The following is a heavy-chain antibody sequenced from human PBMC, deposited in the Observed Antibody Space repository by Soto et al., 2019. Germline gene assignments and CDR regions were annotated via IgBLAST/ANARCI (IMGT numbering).Heavy chain of an antibody. CDR2: INAGNDNT. V-gene: IGHV1-3*05. Sequence: QVQLVQSGAEEKGPGASVKVSCKASGYSFSNYAMHRVRQDPGQRLEWMGWINAGNDNTKYSQKFQGRVTIIRDTSTNTAYMELNSLRSEDTAVYYCARGHGDYGIYHYTMDVWGQGTTVTVSS. CDR1: GYSFSNYA. J-gene: IGHJ6*02. CDR3: ARGHGDYGIYHYTMDV. D-gene: IGHD4-17*01.